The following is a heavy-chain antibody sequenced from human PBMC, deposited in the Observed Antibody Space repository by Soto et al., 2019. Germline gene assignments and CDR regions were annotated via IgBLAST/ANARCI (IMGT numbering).Heavy chain of an antibody. D-gene: IGHD3-10*01. CDR1: GFTFSSYA. CDR2: ISGSGGST. V-gene: IGHV3-23*01. CDR3: ARGGYGSAGRGSMDV. Sequence: GGSLRLSCAASGFTFSSYAMSWVRQAPGKGLEWVSAISGSGGSTYYADSVKGRFTISRDSSKNTLYLEMNSLRPEDSAVYYCARGGYGSAGRGSMDVWGQKTTVTVSS. J-gene: IGHJ6*02.